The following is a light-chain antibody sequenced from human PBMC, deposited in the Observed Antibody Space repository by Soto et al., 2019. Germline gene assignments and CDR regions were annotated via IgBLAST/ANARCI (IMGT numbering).Light chain of an antibody. V-gene: IGKV1-39*01. J-gene: IGKJ2*01. Sequence: DIQMTQSPSSLSASVGDRVTITCRARQSISSYLNWYQQKPGKAPKLLIYSASTLQSGVPSRFSGSGSRTDFTLTISSLQPEDFATYHCQQSYSAPYTFGQGTKLEIK. CDR3: QQSYSAPYT. CDR2: SAS. CDR1: QSISSY.